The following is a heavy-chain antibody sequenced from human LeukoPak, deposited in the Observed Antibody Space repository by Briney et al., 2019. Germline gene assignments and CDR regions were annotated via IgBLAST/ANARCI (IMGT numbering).Heavy chain of an antibody. J-gene: IGHJ2*01. CDR3: ARTTVTSGPYWYFDL. CDR2: IDIAGDT. CDR1: GFTLSNYD. Sequence: PGGSLTLSCAASGFTLSNYDMHWVRQATGEGLEWVSGIDIAGDTYYPGSVRGRFTISRENAENSLYLQMNSLRAGDTGVYYCARTTVTSGPYWYFDLWGRGTLVTVS. D-gene: IGHD4-17*01. V-gene: IGHV3-13*01.